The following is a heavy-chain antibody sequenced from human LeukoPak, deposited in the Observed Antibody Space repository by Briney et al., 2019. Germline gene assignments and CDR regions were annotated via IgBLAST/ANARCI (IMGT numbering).Heavy chain of an antibody. CDR1: GFTFSSYW. V-gene: IGHV3-23*01. Sequence: PGGSLRLSCAASGFTFSSYWMSWVRQAPGKGLEWVSAISGSGGSTYYADSVKGRFTISRDNSKNTLYLQMNSLRAEDTAVYYCAKITPGIAVAGTHKPFDYWGQGTLVTVSS. CDR2: ISGSGGST. CDR3: AKITPGIAVAGTHKPFDY. J-gene: IGHJ4*02. D-gene: IGHD6-19*01.